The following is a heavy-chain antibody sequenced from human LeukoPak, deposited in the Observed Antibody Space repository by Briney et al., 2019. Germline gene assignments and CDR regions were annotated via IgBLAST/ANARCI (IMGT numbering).Heavy chain of an antibody. V-gene: IGHV3-21*01. J-gene: IGHJ2*01. CDR2: ISSSSSYI. Sequence: PGGSLRLSCAASGFTFSSYSMNWVRQAPGKGLEWVSSISSSSSYIYYADSVKGRFTISRDNAKNSLYLQMNSLRAEDTAVYYCARGPDATWRLFSYWYFDLWGRGTLVTVSS. D-gene: IGHD3-22*01. CDR3: ARGPDATWRLFSYWYFDL. CDR1: GFTFSSYS.